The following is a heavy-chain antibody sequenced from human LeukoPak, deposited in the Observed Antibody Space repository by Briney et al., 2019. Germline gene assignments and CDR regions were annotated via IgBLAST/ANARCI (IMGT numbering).Heavy chain of an antibody. D-gene: IGHD3-22*01. CDR2: ISGSGGST. CDR3: AKCPEYYYDSSGYWLDY. V-gene: IGHV3-23*01. CDR1: GFTFSSYA. Sequence: GGSLRLSCAASGFTFSSYAMSWVRQAPGKGLEWVSAISGSGGSTYYADSVKGRFTISRDNSKNTLYLQMNRLRAEDTAVYYCAKCPEYYYDSSGYWLDYWGQGPLVTVSS. J-gene: IGHJ4*02.